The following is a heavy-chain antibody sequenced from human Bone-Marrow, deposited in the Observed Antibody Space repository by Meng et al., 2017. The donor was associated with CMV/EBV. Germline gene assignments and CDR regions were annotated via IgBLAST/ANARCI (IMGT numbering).Heavy chain of an antibody. CDR1: GDSISNKNYF. V-gene: IGHV4-39*07. CDR3: AGLWFDLEDPVYYFDS. Sequence: SGTLSLTCTISGDSISNKNYFWGWIRQPPGKGLEYIGVIYYSGDNYYNTSLESRVTMSLDTSTNQFSLRLPSLTAADTAVYFCAGLWFDLEDPVYYFDSWGQGTLVTVSS. J-gene: IGHJ4*02. D-gene: IGHD3-10*01. CDR2: IYYSGDN.